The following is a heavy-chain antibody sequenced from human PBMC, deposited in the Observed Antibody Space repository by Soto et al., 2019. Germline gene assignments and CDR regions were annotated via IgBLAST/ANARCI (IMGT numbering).Heavy chain of an antibody. J-gene: IGHJ4*02. CDR1: GGSISSGGYS. CDR2: IYHSGST. Sequence: SENLSLTCAVSGGSISSGGYSWSWIRHPPGKGLDWIGYIYHSGSTYYNPSLMSRVTISVDRSKNQFSLKLSSVTAADTAVYYCARAMTTVTTIDYWGQG. CDR3: ARAMTTVTTIDY. V-gene: IGHV4-30-2*01. D-gene: IGHD4-17*01.